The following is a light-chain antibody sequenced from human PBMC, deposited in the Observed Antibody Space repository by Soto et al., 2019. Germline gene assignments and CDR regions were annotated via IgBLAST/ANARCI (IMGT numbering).Light chain of an antibody. CDR1: NSNIGSNT. J-gene: IGLJ2*01. CDR2: SDN. Sequence: QSVLTQPPSASGTPGQRVTISCSGSNSNIGSNTVSWYQQLPGTAPKSLIYSDNQRPSGVPDRVSGSRSGTSASLAISGLQSEDEAEHYCAAWDDSLRGRVFGGGTKLTVL. CDR3: AAWDDSLRGRV. V-gene: IGLV1-44*01.